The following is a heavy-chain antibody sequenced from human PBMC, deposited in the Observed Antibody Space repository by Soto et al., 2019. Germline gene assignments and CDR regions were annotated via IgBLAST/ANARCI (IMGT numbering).Heavy chain of an antibody. CDR2: IHHRGST. CDR1: GASISSEQY. J-gene: IGHJ4*02. V-gene: IGHV4-4*02. CDR3: ARSFGWYAIDQ. Sequence: QMQLQESGPGLVKASETLSLTCAVSGASISSEQYWTWVRQPPGKGLEWIGDIHHRGSTNNNPSLRSXXIXSXXTSKNQFSLNLNSVTAADTAVYYCARSFGWYAIDQWGQGTLVTVSS. D-gene: IGHD6-19*01.